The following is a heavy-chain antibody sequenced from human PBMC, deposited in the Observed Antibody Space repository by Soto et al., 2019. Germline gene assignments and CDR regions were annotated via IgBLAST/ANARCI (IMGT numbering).Heavy chain of an antibody. D-gene: IGHD4-17*01. V-gene: IGHV3-30*18. J-gene: IGHJ4*02. Sequence: QVQLVESGGGVVQPGRSLRLSCAASGFTFSSYGMHWVRQAPGKGLEWVAVISYDGSNKYYADSVKGRFTISRDNSKNTLYLQMNSLRAEDTAVYYCAKVLHDYGDHRTEYYFDYWGQGTLVTVSS. CDR1: GFTFSSYG. CDR3: AKVLHDYGDHRTEYYFDY. CDR2: ISYDGSNK.